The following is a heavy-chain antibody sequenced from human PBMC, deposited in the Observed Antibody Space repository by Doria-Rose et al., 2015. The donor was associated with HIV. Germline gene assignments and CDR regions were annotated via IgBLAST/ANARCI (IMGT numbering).Heavy chain of an antibody. CDR1: GVSLSSPGMG. D-gene: IGHD6-13*01. CDR2: IFSDDEG. V-gene: IGHV2-26*01. J-gene: IGHJ4*02. CDR3: ARIKSSRWYHKYYFDF. Sequence: SGPVLVKPTETLTLTCTVSGVSLSSPGMGVSWIRQPPGKALEWLANIFSDDEGSYKTSLKSRLTISRCTSKSQVAITMTDMDPVDTATYYCARIKSSRWYHKYYFDFWGQGTLVIVSA.